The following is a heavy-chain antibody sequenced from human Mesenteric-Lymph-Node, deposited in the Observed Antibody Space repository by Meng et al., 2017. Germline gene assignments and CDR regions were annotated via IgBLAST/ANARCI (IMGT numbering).Heavy chain of an antibody. V-gene: IGHV3-23*01. D-gene: IGHD5-18*01. J-gene: IGHJ4*02. CDR1: GFTFSSYS. Sequence: SCAASGFTFSSYSMNWVRQAPGKGLESVSLISGNVGAGATFYADSVKGRFTVSRDNSKNTLYLQMNSLRAEDTALYYCAKGLSYSTQAYYFDSWGQGTRVTVSS. CDR2: ISGNVGAGAT. CDR3: AKGLSYSTQAYYFDS.